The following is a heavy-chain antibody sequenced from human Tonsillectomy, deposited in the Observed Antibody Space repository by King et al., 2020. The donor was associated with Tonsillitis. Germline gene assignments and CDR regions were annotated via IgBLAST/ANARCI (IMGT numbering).Heavy chain of an antibody. Sequence: VQLVESGGGLVQPGGSLRVSCAASGFTFSSYAMNWGLQAPGKGRELVSAISGSGGSTNYADSVKGRFTISRDNSKNTLYLQMNSLRAEDTAVYYCAKGVTLTVRVAFDIWGQGTMVTVSS. J-gene: IGHJ3*02. CDR3: AKGVTLTVRVAFDI. CDR2: ISGSGGST. D-gene: IGHD4-17*01. CDR1: GFTFSSYA. V-gene: IGHV3-23*04.